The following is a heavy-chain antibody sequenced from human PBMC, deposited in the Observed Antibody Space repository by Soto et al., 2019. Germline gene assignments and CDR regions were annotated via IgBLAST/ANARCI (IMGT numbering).Heavy chain of an antibody. D-gene: IGHD2-15*01. CDR2: IYYSGST. J-gene: IGHJ4*02. CDR3: ARVLGAVCSGGTCYFYYFDF. CDR1: GGSISSGGSY. V-gene: IGHV4-31*03. Sequence: SETLSLTCTVSGGSISSGGSYWSWIRQHPGKGLEWIGYIYYSGSTYYNPSLKSRVTISVDTSKNQFSLKLSSVTAADTAVYYCARVLGAVCSGGTCYFYYFDFWCQGTLVTVSS.